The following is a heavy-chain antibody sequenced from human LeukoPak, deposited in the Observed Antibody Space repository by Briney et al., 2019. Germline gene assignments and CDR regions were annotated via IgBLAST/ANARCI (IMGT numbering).Heavy chain of an antibody. CDR1: GFTFSSYS. Sequence: PGRSLRLSCAASGFTFSSYSMHWVRQAPGKGLEWVAVIPFDERTKFYADSVKGRFTISRDNSKNTLYLQMNSLRGEDTAVYYCGSGRPVDYWGQGTLVTVSS. CDR2: IPFDERTK. D-gene: IGHD3-10*01. CDR3: GSGRPVDY. J-gene: IGHJ4*02. V-gene: IGHV3-30*04.